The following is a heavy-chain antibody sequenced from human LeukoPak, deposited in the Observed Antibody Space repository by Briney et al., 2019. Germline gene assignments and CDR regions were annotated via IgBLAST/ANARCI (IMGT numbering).Heavy chain of an antibody. CDR2: IKEDGSET. CDR1: GFTFSSYW. J-gene: IGHJ6*02. V-gene: IGHV3-7*05. D-gene: IGHD6-13*01. CDR3: ARDGIGAAGEPEGYYYYYYGMDV. Sequence: GGSLRLSCAASGFTFSSYWMSWVRQAPGKGLEWVSNIKEDGSETYYVDSVKGRFTISRDNAKNSLYLQMNSLRAEDTAVYYCARDGIGAAGEPEGYYYYYYGMDVWGQGTTVTVSS.